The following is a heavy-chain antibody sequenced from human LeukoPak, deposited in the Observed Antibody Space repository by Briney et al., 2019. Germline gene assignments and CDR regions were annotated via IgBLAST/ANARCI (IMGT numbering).Heavy chain of an antibody. CDR2: ISSSSSYI. Sequence: GGSLRLSCAASGFTFSSYSMNWVRQAPGKGLEWVSSISSSSSYIYYADSVKGRFTISRDNAKNSLYLQMNNLRAEDTAVYYCAREFYGNYSFDYWGQGTLVTVSS. D-gene: IGHD4-11*01. CDR1: GFTFSSYS. V-gene: IGHV3-21*01. CDR3: AREFYGNYSFDY. J-gene: IGHJ4*02.